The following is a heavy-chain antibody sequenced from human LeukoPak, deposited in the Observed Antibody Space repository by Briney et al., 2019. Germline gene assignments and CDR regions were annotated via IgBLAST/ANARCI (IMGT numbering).Heavy chain of an antibody. J-gene: IGHJ6*03. CDR3: ARENHYAYYYHYMDV. CDR1: GYTFTGYY. CDR2: INPNSGGT. Sequence: ASVKVSCKASGYTFTGYYMHWVRQAPGQGLEWMGWINPNSGGTNYAQKFQGRVTMTRDTSISTAYMELSRLRSDDTAVYYCARENHYAYYYHYMDVWGKGTTVTVSS. D-gene: IGHD1-14*01. V-gene: IGHV1-2*02.